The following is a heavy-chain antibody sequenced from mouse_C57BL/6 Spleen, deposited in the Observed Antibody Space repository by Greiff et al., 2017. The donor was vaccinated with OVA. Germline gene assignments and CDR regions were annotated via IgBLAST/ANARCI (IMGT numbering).Heavy chain of an antibody. D-gene: IGHD2-10*01. CDR1: GFNIKDYY. CDR2: IDPEDGDT. Sequence: EVQLQQSGAELVRPGASVKLSCTASGFNIKDYYMHWVKQRPEQGLEWIGRIDPEDGDTEYAPTFQGTATMTAYTSSNTAYLQLSSLTSEDTAVYYCTTLPPWYFDVWGTGTTVTVSA. V-gene: IGHV14-1*01. J-gene: IGHJ1*03. CDR3: TTLPPWYFDV.